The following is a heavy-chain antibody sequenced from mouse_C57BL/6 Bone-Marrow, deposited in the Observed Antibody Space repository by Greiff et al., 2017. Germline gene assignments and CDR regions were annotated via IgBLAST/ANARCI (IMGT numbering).Heavy chain of an antibody. CDR3: ARAYYDYLNLYFDV. J-gene: IGHJ1*03. V-gene: IGHV1-64*01. Sequence: QVQLQQPGAELVKPGASVKLSCKASGYTFTSYWMHWVKQRPGQGLEWVGMIHPNSGSTNYNEKFKSKATLTVDKSSSTAYMQLSSLTSEDSAVYYCARAYYDYLNLYFDVWGTGTTVTVSS. CDR2: IHPNSGST. CDR1: GYTFTSYW. D-gene: IGHD2-4*01.